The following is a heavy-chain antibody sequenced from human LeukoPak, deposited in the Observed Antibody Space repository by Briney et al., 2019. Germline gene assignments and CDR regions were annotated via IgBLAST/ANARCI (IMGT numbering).Heavy chain of an antibody. CDR3: ARDGESMAVAGYFDY. CDR2: ISYDGSNK. CDR1: GFTFSSYS. V-gene: IGHV3-30*04. J-gene: IGHJ4*02. Sequence: PGGSLRLSCAASGFTFSSYSMHWVRQAPGKGLQWVAVISYDGSNKYNADSVKGRFTISRDNSKNTLYVQMNSLRAEDTAVYYCARDGESMAVAGYFDYWGQGTLVTVSS. D-gene: IGHD6-19*01.